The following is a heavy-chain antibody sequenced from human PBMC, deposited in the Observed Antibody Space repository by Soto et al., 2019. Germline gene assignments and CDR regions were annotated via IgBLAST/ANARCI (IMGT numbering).Heavy chain of an antibody. D-gene: IGHD6-13*01. CDR2: IYWDDDK. CDR1: GFSLSTSGVG. J-gene: IGHJ6*02. CDR3: AHRRGSSAAPYYYYGMDV. Sequence: QITLKESGPTLVKPTQTLTLTCTFSGFSLSTSGVGVGWIRQPPGKALEGLALIYWDDDKRYSPSLKSRLTITKDTSKNQVVLTMTNMDPVDTATYYCAHRRGSSAAPYYYYGMDVWGQGTTVTVSS. V-gene: IGHV2-5*02.